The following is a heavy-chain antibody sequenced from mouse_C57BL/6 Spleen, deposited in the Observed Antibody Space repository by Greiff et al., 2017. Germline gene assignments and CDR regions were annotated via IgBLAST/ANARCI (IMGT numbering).Heavy chain of an antibody. D-gene: IGHD1-1*01. Sequence: VQLQQSVAELVRPGASVKLSCTASGFHIQNTYMHWVKQRPEQGLVWIGRIDPANGNTKSAPKFQGQATITADTSSNTAYLQLSSLTSEDTAIYYCARDYGYWYFDVWCTGTTVTVSS. CDR1: GFHIQNTY. CDR2: IDPANGNT. V-gene: IGHV14-3*01. J-gene: IGHJ1*03. CDR3: ARDYGYWYFDV.